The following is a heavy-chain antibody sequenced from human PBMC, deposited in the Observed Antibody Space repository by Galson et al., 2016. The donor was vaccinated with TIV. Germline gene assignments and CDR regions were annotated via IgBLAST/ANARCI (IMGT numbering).Heavy chain of an antibody. D-gene: IGHD4-17*01. Sequence: SLRLSCAASGFSFSDYYMTWIRQAPGKGLEWVSYISHSGTTIHYADSVKGRFTISRDNAKNSLHLQMNSLRAEDTAVYYCARVSVAGDYRGGDDAFDIWGLGTMVSVSS. CDR3: ARVSVAGDYRGGDDAFDI. V-gene: IGHV3-11*01. CDR2: ISHSGTTI. CDR1: GFSFSDYY. J-gene: IGHJ3*02.